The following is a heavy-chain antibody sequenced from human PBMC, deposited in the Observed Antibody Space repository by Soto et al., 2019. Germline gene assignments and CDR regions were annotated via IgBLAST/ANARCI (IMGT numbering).Heavy chain of an antibody. V-gene: IGHV4-34*01. Sequence: SETLSLTCTIYGRSFSGYYWSWIRQPPGKGLEWIGEINHSGSTNYNPSLKSRVTISVDTSKNQFSLKLSSVTAADTAVYYCARGRDITIFGVVPSYYYMDVWGKGTTVTVS. J-gene: IGHJ6*03. CDR1: GRSFSGYY. D-gene: IGHD3-3*01. CDR2: INHSGST. CDR3: ARGRDITIFGVVPSYYYMDV.